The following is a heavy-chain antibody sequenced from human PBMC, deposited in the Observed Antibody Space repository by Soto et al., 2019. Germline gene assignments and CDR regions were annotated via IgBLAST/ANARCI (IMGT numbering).Heavy chain of an antibody. D-gene: IGHD2-15*01. CDR2: VYYSGTT. Sequence: PSETLSLTCTVSGDNSGVYYWSWIRQSPGKGLEWIGYVYYSGTTNYNPALKSRVAISVDTAKKQFSLKLSSVTAADTAVYYCARGRFVYSWFDPWGQGTLVTVSS. V-gene: IGHV4-61*08. CDR3: ARGRFVYSWFDP. J-gene: IGHJ5*02. CDR1: GDNSGVYY.